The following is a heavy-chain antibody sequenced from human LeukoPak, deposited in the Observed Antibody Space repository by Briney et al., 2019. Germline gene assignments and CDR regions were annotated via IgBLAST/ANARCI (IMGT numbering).Heavy chain of an antibody. Sequence: GRSLRLSCAASGFSFSDYAMHWVRQAPGKGLEWVSLISSAGSYQYYADSVKGRFTISRDNSKNTLHLQLDSLRAEDTAVYYCARDSTYYYESGSSGPHYFDKWDQGTLVTVSS. V-gene: IGHV3-30*01. CDR1: GFSFSDYA. D-gene: IGHD3-10*01. CDR3: ARDSTYYYESGSSGPHYFDK. CDR2: ISSAGSYQ. J-gene: IGHJ4*02.